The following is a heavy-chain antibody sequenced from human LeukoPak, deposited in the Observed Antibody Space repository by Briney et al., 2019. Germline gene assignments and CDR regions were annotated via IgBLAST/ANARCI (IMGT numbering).Heavy chain of an antibody. CDR3: ARDEGGEYSSSWYGAFDI. Sequence: TGGSLRLSCAASGFTFSSYAMTWVRQAPGKGLEWVSGISVGGTTYYADSVKGRFTISRDNARNSLYLQMNSLRAEDTAVYYCARDEGGEYSSSWYGAFDIWGQGTMVTVSS. D-gene: IGHD6-13*01. CDR1: GFTFSSYA. J-gene: IGHJ3*02. V-gene: IGHV3-23*01. CDR2: ISVGGTT.